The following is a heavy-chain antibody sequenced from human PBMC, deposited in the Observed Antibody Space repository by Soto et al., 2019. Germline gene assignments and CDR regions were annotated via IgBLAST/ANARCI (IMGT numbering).Heavy chain of an antibody. CDR3: AKDMYYYDSSGYVDY. Sequence: EVQLVESGGGLVQPGRSLRLSCAASGLTFDDYAMHWVRQAPGKGLEWVSGISWNSGSIGYADSVKGRFTISRDNAKNSLYLQMNSLRAEDTALYYCAKDMYYYDSSGYVDYWGQGTLVTVSS. CDR1: GLTFDDYA. D-gene: IGHD3-22*01. V-gene: IGHV3-9*01. CDR2: ISWNSGSI. J-gene: IGHJ4*02.